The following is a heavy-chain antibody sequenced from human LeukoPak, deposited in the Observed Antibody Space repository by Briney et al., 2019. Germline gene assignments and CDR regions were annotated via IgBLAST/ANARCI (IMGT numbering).Heavy chain of an antibody. D-gene: IGHD6-13*01. J-gene: IGHJ6*03. Sequence: PSETLSLTCAVYGGSFSSYYWSWIRQPPGKGLEWIGEINHSGSINYNPSLKSRVTISLDTSKNQFSLKLSSVTAADTAVYYCARTTEAHSWQTRYYSYYMDVWGKGTTVTVSS. V-gene: IGHV4-34*01. CDR3: ARTTEAHSWQTRYYSYYMDV. CDR2: INHSGSI. CDR1: GGSFSSYY.